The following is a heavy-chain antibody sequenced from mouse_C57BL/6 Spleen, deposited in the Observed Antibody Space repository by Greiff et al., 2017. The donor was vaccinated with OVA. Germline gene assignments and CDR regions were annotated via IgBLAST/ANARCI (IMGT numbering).Heavy chain of an antibody. Sequence: QVQLKESGPELVKPGASVKISCKASGYTFTDYYINWVKQRPGQGLEWIGWIFPGSGSTYYNEKFKGKATLTVDKSSSTAYMLLSSMTSEDSAVYFCARRGYVHKGGYFDVWGTGTPVTVSS. CDR2: IFPGSGST. D-gene: IGHD3-2*02. J-gene: IGHJ1*03. V-gene: IGHV1-75*01. CDR1: GYTFTDYY. CDR3: ARRGYVHKGGYFDV.